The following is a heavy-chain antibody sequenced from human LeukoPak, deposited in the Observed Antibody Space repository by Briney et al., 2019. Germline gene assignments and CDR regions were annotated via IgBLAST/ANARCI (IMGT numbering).Heavy chain of an antibody. Sequence: SETLSLTCTVSLDSTTSNFWSWVRQPPGKGLEWIGEIHRSGSPNYNPSLESRVTISIDRSRNQIALELSSVTAADTAVYYCAREILGGFNPGAYWGQGTLVTVSS. CDR3: AREILGGFNPGAY. J-gene: IGHJ4*02. CDR1: LDSTTSNF. CDR2: IHRSGSP. D-gene: IGHD1-14*01. V-gene: IGHV4-4*02.